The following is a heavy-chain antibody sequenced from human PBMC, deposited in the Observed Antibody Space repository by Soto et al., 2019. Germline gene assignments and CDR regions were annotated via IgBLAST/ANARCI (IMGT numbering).Heavy chain of an antibody. V-gene: IGHV6-1*01. CDR2: TYYRFKWYN. Sequence: LQTLLLSCAISGESVSSNSAAWNWIRQSPSRGLEWLGRTYYRFKWYNDYAVSVKSRITINPDTSKKQFSLQLNSVTPEDTAVYYCARGDDIVATIYAFDIGGQGTMVTVSS. CDR3: ARGDDIVATIYAFDI. CDR1: GESVSSNSAA. J-gene: IGHJ3*02. D-gene: IGHD5-12*01.